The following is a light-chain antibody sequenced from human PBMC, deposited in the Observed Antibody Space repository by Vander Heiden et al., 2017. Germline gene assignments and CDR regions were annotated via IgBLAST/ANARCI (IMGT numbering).Light chain of an antibody. CDR2: EDS. J-gene: IGLJ3*02. CDR1: SSHAWGLYL. V-gene: IGLV2-23*01. Sequence: QSALTQPASVSVSPGQSITISCTGASSHAWGLYLFSCYPQYPGKAPKLMLYEDSKRPSGVSNRFSGSKSGNTASLTISGLQAEDEADYYCCSYASAFTWVFGGGTKVTVL. CDR3: CSYASAFTWV.